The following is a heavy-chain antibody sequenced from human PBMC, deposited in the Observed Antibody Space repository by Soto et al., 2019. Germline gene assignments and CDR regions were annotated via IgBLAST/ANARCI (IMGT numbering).Heavy chain of an antibody. J-gene: IGHJ6*02. CDR1: GYSFTSYW. V-gene: IGHV5-10-1*01. Sequence: GESLKISCKGSGYSFTSYWISWVRQMPGKGLEWMGRIDPSDSYTNYSPSFQGHVTISAVKSISTAYLQWSSLKASDTAMYYCASSPSIPDIVVLPAAFTDYYGMDVWGQGTTVTVSS. D-gene: IGHD2-2*01. CDR3: ASSPSIPDIVVLPAAFTDYYGMDV. CDR2: IDPSDSYT.